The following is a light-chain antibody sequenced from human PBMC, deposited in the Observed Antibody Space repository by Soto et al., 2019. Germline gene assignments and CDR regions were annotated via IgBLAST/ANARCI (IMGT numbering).Light chain of an antibody. J-gene: IGKJ5*01. V-gene: IGKV1-13*02. CDR1: QDIRGA. CDR3: QQFNSYPIT. CDR2: DVS. Sequence: AIQVTQSPSSLSASVGDRVTITCRASQDIRGALAWYQQKPGKPPRLLIYDVSTLESGVPSRFSGSSSGAEFTLTISSLQPEEFGTYFCQQFNSYPITFGHGTRLDIK.